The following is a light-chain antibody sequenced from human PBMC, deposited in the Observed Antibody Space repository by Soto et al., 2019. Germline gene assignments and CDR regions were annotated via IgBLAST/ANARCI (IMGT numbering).Light chain of an antibody. CDR1: QSVSSSY. Sequence: EIVLTQSPGTLSLSPGERATLSCRANQSVSSSYLAWYQQKPGQAPRLLIYGASSRATGIPDRFSGSGSGTDFTLTISRLAPEDFALYYCQQYGSSPMITFGQGTRLEIK. J-gene: IGKJ5*01. CDR2: GAS. V-gene: IGKV3-20*01. CDR3: QQYGSSPMIT.